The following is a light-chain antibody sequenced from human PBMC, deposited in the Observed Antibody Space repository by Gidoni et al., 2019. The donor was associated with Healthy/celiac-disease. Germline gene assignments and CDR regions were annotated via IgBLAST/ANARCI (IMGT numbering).Light chain of an antibody. CDR1: QGISNY. CDR2: AAS. CDR3: QKYNSAPYGT. J-gene: IGKJ3*01. V-gene: IGKV1-27*01. Sequence: DIQMTQSPSSLSASVGDRVTITCRASQGISNYLAWYQQKPGKVPKLLIYAASTLQSGVPSRFSGSGSGTDFTLTISSLQPEDVATYYCQKYNSAPYGTIGPGTKVDIK.